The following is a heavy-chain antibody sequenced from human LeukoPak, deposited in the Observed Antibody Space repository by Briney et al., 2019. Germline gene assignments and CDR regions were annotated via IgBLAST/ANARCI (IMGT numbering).Heavy chain of an antibody. CDR3: ARDRGVGATLYYFDY. CDR1: GYTFTGYY. D-gene: IGHD1-26*01. CDR2: INPNSGGT. Sequence: ASVKVSCKASGYTFTGYYMHWVRQAPGQGLEWMGWINPNSGGTNYALKFQGRVTMTRDTSISTAYMELSRLRSDDTAVYYCARDRGVGATLYYFDYWGQGTLVTVSS. J-gene: IGHJ4*02. V-gene: IGHV1-2*02.